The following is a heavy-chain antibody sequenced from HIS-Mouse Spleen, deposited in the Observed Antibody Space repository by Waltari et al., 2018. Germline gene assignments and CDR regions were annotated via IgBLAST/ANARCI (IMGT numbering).Heavy chain of an antibody. CDR2: ISYDGSNK. CDR1: GFTLSSYG. V-gene: IGHV3-30*18. CDR3: AKDKHHAFDY. J-gene: IGHJ4*02. Sequence: QVQLVESGGGVVQPGRSLRLSCAASGFTLSSYGMHWVSQAPGKGLEWVAVISYDGSNKYYADSVKGRFTISRDNSKNTLYLQMNSLRAEDTAVYYCAKDKHHAFDYWGQGTLVTVSS.